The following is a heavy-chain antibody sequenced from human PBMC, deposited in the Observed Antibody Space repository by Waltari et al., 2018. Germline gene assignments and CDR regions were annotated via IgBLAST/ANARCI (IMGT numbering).Heavy chain of an antibody. CDR1: GDTFTNSD. D-gene: IGHD1-26*01. V-gene: IGHV1-8*01. Sequence: QVQLVQSGAEVKKPGASVKVSCKASGDTFTNSDINWVRQAPGQGLEWRGWMNPTRGNIGYAQKFLGRVTTTMDISIHPAYMELSRLTSEDTAVYYCAAEKWERQGGYYYFGMDVWGQGTTVTVSS. CDR3: AAEKWERQGGYYYFGMDV. J-gene: IGHJ6*02. CDR2: MNPTRGNI.